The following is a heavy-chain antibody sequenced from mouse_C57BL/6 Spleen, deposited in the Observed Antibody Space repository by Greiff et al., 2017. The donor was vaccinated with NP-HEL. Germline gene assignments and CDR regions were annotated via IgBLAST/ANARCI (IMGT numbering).Heavy chain of an antibody. CDR3: TRPLSYGNYYAMDY. CDR1: GFNIKDDY. Sequence: EVQLQQSGAELVRPGASVKLSCTASGFNIKDDYMHWVKQRPEQGLEWIGWIDPENGDTEYASKFQGKATITADTSSNTAYLQLSSLTSEDTAVYYCTRPLSYGNYYAMDYWGQGTSVTVSS. CDR2: IDPENGDT. J-gene: IGHJ4*01. V-gene: IGHV14-4*01. D-gene: IGHD2-1*01.